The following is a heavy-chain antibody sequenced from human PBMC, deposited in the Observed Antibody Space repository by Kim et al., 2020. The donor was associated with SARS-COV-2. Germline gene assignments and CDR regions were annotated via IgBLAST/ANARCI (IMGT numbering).Heavy chain of an antibody. CDR3: AKDMRSGTTYSFDY. CDR1: GFTFGDYA. CDR2: ISWNSGNI. D-gene: IGHD2-2*01. J-gene: IGHJ4*02. V-gene: IGHV3-9*01. Sequence: GGSLRLSCAASGFTFGDYAMHWVRQAPGKGLEWVSGISWNSGNIVYADSVKGRFTISRDKAKNYLYLQMNSLRAEDTALYYCAKDMRSGTTYSFDYWGQG.